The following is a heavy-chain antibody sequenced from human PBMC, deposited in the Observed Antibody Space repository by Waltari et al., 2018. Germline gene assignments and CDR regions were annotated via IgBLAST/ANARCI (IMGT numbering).Heavy chain of an antibody. CDR1: GFTFINVC. CDR3: ATVVKTPSGYDY. J-gene: IGHJ4*02. D-gene: IGHD3-9*01. V-gene: IGHV3-15*01. Sequence: EVQLVESGGGLVKPGWSLRLSCAASGFTFINVCMTWVRQAPGKGLEWVGRIKSKAAGGTIEYAAPVEGRFTISREDSKNTMYMQMNNLKTEDTAMYYCATVVKTPSGYDYWGQGTLVTVSS. CDR2: IKSKAAGGTI.